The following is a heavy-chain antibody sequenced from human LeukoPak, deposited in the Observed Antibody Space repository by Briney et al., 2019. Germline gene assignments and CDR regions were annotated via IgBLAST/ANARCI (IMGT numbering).Heavy chain of an antibody. D-gene: IGHD6-19*01. CDR3: ARERLQRTWDRNRSGWYRALGY. CDR2: INPNSGGT. J-gene: IGHJ4*02. CDR1: GYTFTGYY. V-gene: IGHV1-2*02. Sequence: GASVKVSCKASGYTFTGYYMHWVRRAPGQGLEWMGWINPNSGGTNYAQKFQGRVTMTRDTSISTAYMELSRLRSDDTAVYYCARERLQRTWDRNRSGWYRALGYWGQGTLVTVSS.